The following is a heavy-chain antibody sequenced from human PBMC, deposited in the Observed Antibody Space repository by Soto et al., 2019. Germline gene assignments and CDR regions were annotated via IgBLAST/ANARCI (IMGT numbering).Heavy chain of an antibody. CDR3: ARPYVEVAVNDAFDI. CDR2: IGTHADTT. J-gene: IGHJ3*02. Sequence: EVQLLESGGGLVQPGGSLRLSGAASGFTFSTYALTWVRQATGKGLEWVSSIGTHADTTYYVDSVKVRFSISRDNSKNTVYLQMSSLSAEDTAVYYCARPYVEVAVNDAFDIWGRGTMVTVSS. CDR1: GFTFSTYA. V-gene: IGHV3-23*01. D-gene: IGHD3-16*01.